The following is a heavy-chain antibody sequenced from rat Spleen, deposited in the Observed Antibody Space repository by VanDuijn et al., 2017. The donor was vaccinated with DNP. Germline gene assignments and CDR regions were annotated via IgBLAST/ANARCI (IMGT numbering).Heavy chain of an antibody. V-gene: IGHV2-27*01. CDR1: GFSLTSYH. J-gene: IGHJ2*01. CDR2: IQSGGNT. Sequence: QVQLKESGPGLVQPSQTLSLTCTVSGFSLTSYHVHWVRQPPGKGLEWMGRIQSGGNTDYSSALKSRLRISRDTSKSQVFLKMNSVQTEDTAIYFCARQEYYFDYWGQGVMVTVSS. CDR3: ARQEYYFDY.